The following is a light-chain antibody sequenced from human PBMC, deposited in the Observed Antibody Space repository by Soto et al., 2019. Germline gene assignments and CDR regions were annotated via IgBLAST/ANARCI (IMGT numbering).Light chain of an antibody. J-gene: IGKJ4*01. V-gene: IGKV3-11*01. Sequence: EIVLTQSPATLSLSPGERATLSCRASQSVSSLLAWYQQKSGQPPRLLISDASNRATGVPARFSGSGSGTDFTLIISSLEPEDFAVYYCQQYGSSPLTFGGGTKVEIK. CDR1: QSVSSL. CDR2: DAS. CDR3: QQYGSSPLT.